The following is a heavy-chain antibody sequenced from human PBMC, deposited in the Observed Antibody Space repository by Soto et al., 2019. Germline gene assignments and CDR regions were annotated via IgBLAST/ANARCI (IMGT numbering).Heavy chain of an antibody. CDR3: AREYSSSWDSFDY. CDR2: ITYDGSNK. V-gene: IGHV3-30*03. Sequence: GGSLRLSCAASGFTFISYSMNWVRQAPGKGLEWVAVITYDGSNKYYADSVKGRFTISRDNSRNTVYLQMNILRAEDTAVYYCAREYSSSWDSFDYWGHGTLVTVSS. CDR1: GFTFISYS. D-gene: IGHD6-13*01. J-gene: IGHJ4*01.